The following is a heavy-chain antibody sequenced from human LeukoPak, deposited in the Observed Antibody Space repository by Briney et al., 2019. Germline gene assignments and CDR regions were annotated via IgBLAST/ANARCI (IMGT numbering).Heavy chain of an antibody. CDR3: ARDQTYSGSGIYTYFDY. CDR2: IYTSGST. CDR1: GGSISSGSYY. J-gene: IGHJ4*02. Sequence: SETLSLTCTVSGGSISSGSYYWSWIRQPAGKGLEYIGRIYTSGSTNYNPSLKSRVTISVDTSKNHFSLNLSSVTAADTAVYYCARDQTYSGSGIYTYFDYWGQGILVTVSS. V-gene: IGHV4-61*02. D-gene: IGHD3-10*01.